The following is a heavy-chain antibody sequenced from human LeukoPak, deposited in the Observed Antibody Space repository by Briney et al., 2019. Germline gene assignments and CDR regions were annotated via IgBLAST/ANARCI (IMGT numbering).Heavy chain of an antibody. CDR1: GGSISDYY. D-gene: IGHD2/OR15-2a*01. CDR2: INTSGTT. Sequence: SDTLSLTCTVSGGSISDYYLAWIRQPAGKALECIGRINTSGTTRYNPSLQSRVTLSMDSSNSQFSLHLTSVTAADTAVYYCARGLSHVYDFNWFDPWGQGILVTVSS. CDR3: ARGLSHVYDFNWFDP. J-gene: IGHJ5*02. V-gene: IGHV4-4*07.